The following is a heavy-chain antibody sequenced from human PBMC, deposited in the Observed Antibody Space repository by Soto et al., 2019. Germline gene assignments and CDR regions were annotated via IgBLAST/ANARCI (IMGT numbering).Heavy chain of an antibody. CDR2: ISGSGGST. V-gene: IGHV3-23*01. CDR3: AKAVEMATIIGY. J-gene: IGHJ4*02. CDR1: GFTFSSYA. Sequence: GGSLRLSCAASGFTFSSYAMSWVRQAPGKGLEWVSAISGSGGSTYYADSVKGRFTISRENSKNTLYLQMNSLRAEDTAVYYCAKAVEMATIIGYWGPGTMVTVFS. D-gene: IGHD5-12*01.